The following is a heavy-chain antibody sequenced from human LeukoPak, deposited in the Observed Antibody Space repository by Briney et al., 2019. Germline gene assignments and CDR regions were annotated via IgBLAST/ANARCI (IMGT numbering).Heavy chain of an antibody. Sequence: SKTLSLTCTVSGGSISSDNYYWGWIRQPPGKGLEWIGSIYHSGSTYYNPSLKSRVTISVDTSKNQFSLKLRSVTAADTAVYYCARDDRVTAPTYWGQGTLVTVSS. CDR3: ARDDRVTAPTY. D-gene: IGHD1-1*01. CDR1: GGSISSDNYY. V-gene: IGHV4-39*07. J-gene: IGHJ4*02. CDR2: IYHSGST.